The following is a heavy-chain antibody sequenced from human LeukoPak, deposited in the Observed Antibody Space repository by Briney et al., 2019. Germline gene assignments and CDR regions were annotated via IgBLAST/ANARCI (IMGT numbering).Heavy chain of an antibody. V-gene: IGHV3-9*01. J-gene: IGHJ4*02. CDR2: ISWNSGSI. CDR1: GFTFDDYA. CDR3: ATGGLFGGYDY. Sequence: AGGSLRLSCAASGFTFDDYAMHWVRQAPGKGLEWVSGISWNSGSIGYADSVKGRFTISRDNSKNTLYLQMNSLRAEDTAVYYCATGGLFGGYDYWGQGTLVTVSS. D-gene: IGHD3-3*01.